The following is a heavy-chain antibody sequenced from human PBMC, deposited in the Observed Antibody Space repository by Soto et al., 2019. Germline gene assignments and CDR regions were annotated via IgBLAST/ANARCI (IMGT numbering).Heavy chain of an antibody. D-gene: IGHD5-18*01. V-gene: IGHV1-58*01. J-gene: IGHJ5*02. CDR1: GFTFTSSA. CDR2: IVVGSGNT. Sequence: QMQLVQSGPEVKKPGTSVKVSCKASGFTFTSSAVQWVRQARGQRLEWIGWIVVGSGNTNYAQKFQERVTITRDMSTSTAYMELSSLRSEDTAVYYCAAGAGIQLWRGVWGWFDPWGQGTLVTVSS. CDR3: AAGAGIQLWRGVWGWFDP.